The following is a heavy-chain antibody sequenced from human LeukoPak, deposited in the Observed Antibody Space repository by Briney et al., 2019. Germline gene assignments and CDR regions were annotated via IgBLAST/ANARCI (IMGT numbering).Heavy chain of an antibody. J-gene: IGHJ4*02. CDR3: NTYPFDY. V-gene: IGHV3-30*03. D-gene: IGHD2-2*01. CDR2: ISYDGSNK. CDR1: GFTFSSYG. Sequence: GRSLRLSCAASGFTFSSYGMHWVRQAPGKGLEWVAVISYDGSNKYYADSVKGRFTISRDNSKNTLYLQMNSLRAEDTAVYYCNTYPFDYWGQGTLVTVSS.